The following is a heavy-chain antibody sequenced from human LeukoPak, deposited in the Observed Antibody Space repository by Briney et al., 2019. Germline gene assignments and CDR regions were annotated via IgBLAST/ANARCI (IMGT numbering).Heavy chain of an antibody. D-gene: IGHD6-13*01. CDR2: IYNSRDT. CDR1: GGSISSYY. J-gene: IGHJ4*02. Sequence: SETLSLTCTVSGGSISSYYWSWIRQPPGKGLEWLGYIYNSRDTNYNPSLKSRVTFSADTSKNQFSLKLSSVTAADTAVYYCARKGPIAATGPDYWGQGHLFTVSS. V-gene: IGHV4-59*01. CDR3: ARKGPIAATGPDY.